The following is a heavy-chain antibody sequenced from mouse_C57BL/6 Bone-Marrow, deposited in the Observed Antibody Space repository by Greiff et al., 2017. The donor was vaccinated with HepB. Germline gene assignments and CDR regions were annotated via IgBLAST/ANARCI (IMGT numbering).Heavy chain of an antibody. D-gene: IGHD1-1*01. CDR2: IDPANGNT. J-gene: IGHJ2*01. CDR3: AKRNYYGSSYFDY. CDR1: GFNIKNTY. V-gene: IGHV14-3*01. Sequence: EVKVVESVAELVRPGASVKLSCTASGFNIKNTYMHWVKQRPEQGLEWIGRIDPANGNTTYAPKFQGKATITADTSSNTAYLQLSSLTSEDTAIYYCAKRNYYGSSYFDYWGQGTTLTVSS.